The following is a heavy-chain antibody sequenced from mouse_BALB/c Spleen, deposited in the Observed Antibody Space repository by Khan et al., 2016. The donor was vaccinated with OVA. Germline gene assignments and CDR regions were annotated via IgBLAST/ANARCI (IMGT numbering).Heavy chain of an antibody. D-gene: IGHD1-2*01. V-gene: IGHV3-2*02. Sequence: VQLKESGPGLVKPSQSLSLTFTVTGYSITSGYGWNWFRQFPGNKLEWMGYISYSGSTNYNPSLKSRISLNRDTSKNQFFLQLNSVTTEDTATYYCARTARIKYWGQGTTLTVSS. CDR3: ARTARIKY. CDR1: GYSITSGYG. J-gene: IGHJ2*01. CDR2: ISYSGST.